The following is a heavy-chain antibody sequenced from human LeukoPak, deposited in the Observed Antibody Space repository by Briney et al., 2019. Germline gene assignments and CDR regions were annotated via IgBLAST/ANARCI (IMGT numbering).Heavy chain of an antibody. D-gene: IGHD3-10*01. CDR1: GFSFTTSW. V-gene: IGHV3-7*03. CDR3: ARVYGSGLGDAFDI. Sequence: GGSLRLSCAASGFSFTTSWMSWVRQAPGKGLEWVASIEQDGGEKYYVDSVKGRFTISRDNAKNSLYLQMNSLRAEDTALYYCARVYGSGLGDAFDIWGQGTMVTVSS. CDR2: IEQDGGEK. J-gene: IGHJ3*02.